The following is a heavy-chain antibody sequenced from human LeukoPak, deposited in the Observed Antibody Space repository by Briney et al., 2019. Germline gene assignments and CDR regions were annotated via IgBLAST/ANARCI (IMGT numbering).Heavy chain of an antibody. Sequence: SETLSLTCGVSGGSFSGYYWSWIRQSPGKGLEWIGSIYYSGSTYYNPSLKSRVTISVDTSKNQFSLKLSSVTAADTAVYYCASSGWQNWFDPWGQGTLVTVSS. CDR2: IYYSGST. V-gene: IGHV4-39*01. D-gene: IGHD6-19*01. J-gene: IGHJ5*02. CDR1: GGSFSGYY. CDR3: ASSGWQNWFDP.